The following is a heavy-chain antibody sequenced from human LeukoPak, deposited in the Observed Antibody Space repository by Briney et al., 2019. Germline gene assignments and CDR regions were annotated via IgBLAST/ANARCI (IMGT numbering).Heavy chain of an antibody. J-gene: IGHJ3*02. Sequence: EASVKVSCKASGCTFTGYYMHWVRQAPGQGLEWMGWINPNSGGTNYAQKFQGRVTMTRDMSISTAYMELSRLRSDDTAVYYCASSGGYSYGSDAFDIWGQGTMVTVSS. CDR3: ASSGGYSYGSDAFDI. V-gene: IGHV1-2*02. CDR2: INPNSGGT. D-gene: IGHD5-18*01. CDR1: GCTFTGYY.